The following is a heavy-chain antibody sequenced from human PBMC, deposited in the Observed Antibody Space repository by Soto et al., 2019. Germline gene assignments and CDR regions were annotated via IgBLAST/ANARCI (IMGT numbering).Heavy chain of an antibody. D-gene: IGHD5-12*01. CDR2: IVVGSGNT. CDR3: AAGRLTRGYSGYETPGAFDI. Sequence: SVKVSCKASGFTFTSSAVHWVRQARGQRLEWIGWIVVGSGNTNYAQKFQERVTITRDMSTSTAYMELSGLRSEDTAVYYCAAGRLTRGYSGYETPGAFDIWGQGTMVTVSS. V-gene: IGHV1-58*01. J-gene: IGHJ3*02. CDR1: GFTFTSSA.